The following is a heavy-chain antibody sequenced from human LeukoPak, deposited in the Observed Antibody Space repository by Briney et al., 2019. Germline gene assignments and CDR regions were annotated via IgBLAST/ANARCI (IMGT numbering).Heavy chain of an antibody. J-gene: IGHJ4*02. CDR2: IYYSGST. CDR1: GGSISSSSYY. CDR3: ARQSRGIAAAAPYYFDY. D-gene: IGHD6-13*01. V-gene: IGHV4-39*01. Sequence: PSETLSLTCTVSGGSISSSSYYWGWIRQPPGKGLEWIGSIYYSGSTYYNPSLKSRVTISVDTSKNQFSLKLSSVTAADTAVYYCARQSRGIAAAAPYYFDYWGQGTLVTVSS.